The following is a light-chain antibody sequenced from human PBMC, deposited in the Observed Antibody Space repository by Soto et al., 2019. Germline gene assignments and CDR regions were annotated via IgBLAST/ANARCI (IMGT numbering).Light chain of an antibody. CDR1: RDNTDY. Sequence: DIQMTQSPSSLSASVGDRVTITCRASRDNTDYLAWYQQKPGQVPKLLIYTASTLQSGVPSRFTASGSGTDFTLTITGLQPEDFATYYCQNYNSAPWTFGQGTKVEF. V-gene: IGKV1-27*01. J-gene: IGKJ1*01. CDR3: QNYNSAPWT. CDR2: TAS.